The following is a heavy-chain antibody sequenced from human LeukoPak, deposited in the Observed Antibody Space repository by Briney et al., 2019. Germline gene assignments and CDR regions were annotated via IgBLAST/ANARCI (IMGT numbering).Heavy chain of an antibody. CDR3: AKDWGWSLTTVTYLDY. V-gene: IGHV3-33*06. CDR2: IWYNGSKK. J-gene: IGHJ4*02. Sequence: GGSLRLSCAASGFTFSTYGMHWVRQAPGKGLEWVAVIWYNGSKKYYADSVKGRFTISRDNSKNTLYLQMNSLRAEDTAVYYCAKDWGWSLTTVTYLDYWGQGTLVTVSS. D-gene: IGHD4-11*01. CDR1: GFTFSTYG.